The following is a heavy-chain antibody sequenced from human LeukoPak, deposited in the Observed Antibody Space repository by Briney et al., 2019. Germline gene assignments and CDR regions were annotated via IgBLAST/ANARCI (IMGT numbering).Heavy chain of an antibody. Sequence: PSQTLSLTCTVSGGPLSSGRNLCSSLPQLPGKGLEWLGYIYYVGNTNYDPSLKSRLSMSVETSKNQFSLSLISVTAAETAVYCCVRIEVIGSTRYFDFWGQGAMVSVSA. CDR2: IYYVGNT. CDR3: VRIEVIGSTRYFDF. D-gene: IGHD3-16*02. J-gene: IGHJ4*02. V-gene: IGHV4-31*03. CDR1: GGPLSSGRNL.